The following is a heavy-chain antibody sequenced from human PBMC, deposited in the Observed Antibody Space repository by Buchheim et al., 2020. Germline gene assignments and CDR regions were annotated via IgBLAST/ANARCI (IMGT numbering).Heavy chain of an antibody. V-gene: IGHV3-30*04. J-gene: IGHJ6*02. CDR2: ISDDGSNK. CDR3: ARGQSYYDSSGYYYRNYGMDV. D-gene: IGHD3-22*01. CDR1: GFTFSSYA. Sequence: QVQLVESGGGVVQPGRSLRLSCAASGFTFSSYAMHWVRQAPGKGLEWVAVISDDGSNKYYADSVKGRFTISRDNSKNTRYMQMHSLRAEDTAVYYCARGQSYYDSSGYYYRNYGMDVWGQGTT.